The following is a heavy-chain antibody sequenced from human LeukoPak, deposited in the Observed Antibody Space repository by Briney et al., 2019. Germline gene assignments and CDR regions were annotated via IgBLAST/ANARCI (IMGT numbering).Heavy chain of an antibody. J-gene: IGHJ3*02. D-gene: IGHD7-27*01. Sequence: SETLFLTCTVSGGSISRYYWSWIRQPPGKGLEWIGYIYYSGSTDCNPSLKSRVTISVDTSSNQFSLKVTSVTAADTAVYYCARSKSWGFDAFDIWGQGTMVTVSS. V-gene: IGHV4-59*08. CDR3: ARSKSWGFDAFDI. CDR1: GGSISRYY. CDR2: IYYSGST.